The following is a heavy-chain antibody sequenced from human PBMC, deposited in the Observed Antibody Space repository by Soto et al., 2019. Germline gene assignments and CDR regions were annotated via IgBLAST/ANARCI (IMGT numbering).Heavy chain of an antibody. Sequence: QVQLVESGGGLVKPGGSLRLSCAASGFTFSDYYMSWIRQAPGKGLEWVSYISSSSSYTNYADSVKGRFTISRDNAKNSLSLQMNSLRAEDTAVYYCARELVGGYSSGWYDYWGQGTLVTVSS. J-gene: IGHJ4*02. CDR3: ARELVGGYSSGWYDY. V-gene: IGHV3-11*05. CDR2: ISSSSSYT. D-gene: IGHD6-19*01. CDR1: GFTFSDYY.